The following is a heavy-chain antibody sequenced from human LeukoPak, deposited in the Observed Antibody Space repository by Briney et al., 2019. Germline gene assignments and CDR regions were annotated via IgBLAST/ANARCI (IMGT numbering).Heavy chain of an antibody. CDR3: ARFNCGGDCYPVGGYYYYGMDV. CDR2: ISSSSSYI. CDR1: GFTFSSYW. V-gene: IGHV3-21*01. J-gene: IGHJ6*02. D-gene: IGHD2-21*02. Sequence: PGGSLRLSCAASGFTFSSYWMSWVRQAPGKGLEWVSSISSSSSYIYYADSVKGRFTISRDNAKNSLYLQMNSLRAEDTAVYYCARFNCGGDCYPVGGYYYYGMDVWGQGTTVTVSS.